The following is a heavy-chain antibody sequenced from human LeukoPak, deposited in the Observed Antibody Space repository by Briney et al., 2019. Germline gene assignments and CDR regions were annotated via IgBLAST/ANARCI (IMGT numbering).Heavy chain of an antibody. J-gene: IGHJ4*02. V-gene: IGHV3-9*01. CDR3: AKARGHFCSSTSCYFDY. CDR1: GLTFQDYA. Sequence: PGGSLRLSCAPSGLTFQDYAMHWARQAPGKGLEGVSGFCWNSGSIGYAVSVKGRFPISRDNAKNSLYLQMNSLRAEDTALYYCAKARGHFCSSTSCYFDYWGQGTLVTVSS. D-gene: IGHD2-2*01. CDR2: FCWNSGSI.